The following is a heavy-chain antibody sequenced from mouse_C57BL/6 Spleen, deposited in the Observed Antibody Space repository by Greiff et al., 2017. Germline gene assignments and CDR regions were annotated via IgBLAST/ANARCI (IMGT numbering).Heavy chain of an antibody. CDR1: GYTFTDYY. CDR2: INPNNGGT. D-gene: IGHD2-3*01. Sequence: VQLQQSGPELVKPGASVKISCKASGYTFTDYYMNWVKQSHGKSLEWIGDINPNNGGTSYNQKFKGKATLTVDKSSSTAYMELRSLTSEDSAVYYCARHDGYSWYFDVWGTGTTVTVSS. CDR3: ARHDGYSWYFDV. J-gene: IGHJ1*03. V-gene: IGHV1-26*01.